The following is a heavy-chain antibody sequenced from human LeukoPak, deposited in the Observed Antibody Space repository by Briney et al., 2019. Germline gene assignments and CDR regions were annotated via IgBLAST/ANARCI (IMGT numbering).Heavy chain of an antibody. D-gene: IGHD6-19*01. V-gene: IGHV4-39*01. CDR2: IYYSGST. J-gene: IGHJ4*02. CDR1: GGSISSSSYY. Sequence: SETLSLTCTVSGGSISSSSYYWGWIRQPPGKGLEWIGSIYYSGSTYYNPSLKSRVTISVDTSKNQFSLKLSSVTAADTAVYYCVSTRYSSGWTRPLDYWGQGTLVTVYS. CDR3: VSTRYSSGWTRPLDY.